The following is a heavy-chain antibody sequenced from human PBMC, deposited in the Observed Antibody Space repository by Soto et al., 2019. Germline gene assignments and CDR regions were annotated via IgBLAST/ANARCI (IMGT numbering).Heavy chain of an antibody. J-gene: IGHJ6*02. V-gene: IGHV1-69*01. CDR2: IIPIFGTA. D-gene: IGHD6-13*01. CDR3: ARSRAPSLIAEAGGENYYYYGMDV. Sequence: QVQLVQSGAEVKKPGSSVKVSCKASGGTFSSYAISWVRQAPGQGLEWMGGIIPIFGTANYAQKFQGRVTITADESTSTAYMELSSLRSEDTAVYYCARSRAPSLIAEAGGENYYYYGMDVWGQGTTVTVSS. CDR1: GGTFSSYA.